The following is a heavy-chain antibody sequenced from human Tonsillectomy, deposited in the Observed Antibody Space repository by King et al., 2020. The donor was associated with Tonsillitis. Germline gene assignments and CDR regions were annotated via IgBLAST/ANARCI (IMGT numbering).Heavy chain of an antibody. Sequence: QLVESGGGLVQPGGSLRLSCAASGFSFSSYAMSWVRQAQGKGREWVSAISGSGGSTYYADPGKGRFTISRDNSKNTQYLQMNSLRAEDTAVYYCRFTGMGGPTPLDYCGQGTLVTVSS. D-gene: IGHD1-26*01. CDR2: ISGSGGST. V-gene: IGHV3-23*04. J-gene: IGHJ4*02. CDR1: GFSFSSYA. CDR3: RFTGMGGPTPLDY.